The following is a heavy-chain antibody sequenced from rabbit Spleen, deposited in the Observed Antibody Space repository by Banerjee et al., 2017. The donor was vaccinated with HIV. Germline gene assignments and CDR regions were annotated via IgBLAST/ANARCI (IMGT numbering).Heavy chain of an antibody. CDR3: ARWASSDDYGAFNL. CDR2: IYAGSSGRT. D-gene: IGHD1-1*01. J-gene: IGHJ4*01. Sequence: EESGGDLVKPEGSLTLTCTASGFSFSSSYWICWVRQAPGKGLEWIACIYAGSSGRTYYASWAKGRFTISKTSSTTVTLQMTSLTAADTATYFCARWASSDDYGAFNLWGPGTLVTVS. CDR1: GFSFSSSYW. V-gene: IGHV1S45*01.